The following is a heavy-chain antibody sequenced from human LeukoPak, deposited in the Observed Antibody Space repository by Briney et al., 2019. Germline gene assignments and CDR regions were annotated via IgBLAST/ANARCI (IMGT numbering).Heavy chain of an antibody. V-gene: IGHV4-59*01. Sequence: PSETLSLTCTVSGGSISSYYWSWIRQPPGKGLEWIGYIYYSGSTNYNPSLKSRVTISVDTSKNQFSLKLSSVTAADTAMYYCARFGSLREPIHDYWGQGTLVTVSS. CDR2: IYYSGST. D-gene: IGHD3-16*01. CDR1: GGSISSYY. CDR3: ARFGSLREPIHDY. J-gene: IGHJ4*02.